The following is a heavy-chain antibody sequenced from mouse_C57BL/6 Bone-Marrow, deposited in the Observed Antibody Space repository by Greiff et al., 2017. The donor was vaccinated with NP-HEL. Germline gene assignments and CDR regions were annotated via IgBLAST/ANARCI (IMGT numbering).Heavy chain of an antibody. D-gene: IGHD1-1*01. CDR1: GFTFSSYG. J-gene: IGHJ4*01. V-gene: IGHV5-6*01. CDR2: ISSGGSYT. Sequence: EVMLVESGGDLVKPGGSLKLSCAASGFTFSSYGMSWARQTPDKRLEWVATISSGGSYTYYQDSVKGRVTISRDNAKNTPYLQMSSLKSEDTAMYYCAREYYVSSQGAMDYWGQGTSVTVAS. CDR3: AREYYVSSQGAMDY.